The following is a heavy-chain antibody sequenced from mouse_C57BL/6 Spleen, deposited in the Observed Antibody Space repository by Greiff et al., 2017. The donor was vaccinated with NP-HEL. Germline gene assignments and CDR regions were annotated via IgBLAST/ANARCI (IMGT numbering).Heavy chain of an antibody. J-gene: IGHJ1*03. Sequence: VQLQQPGAELVMPGASVKLSCKASGYTFTSYWMHWVKQRPGQGLEWIGEIDPSDSYTNYNQKFKGKSTLTVDKSSSTAYMQLSSLTSEDSAVYYCARGNGPHWYFDVWGTGTTVTVSS. CDR1: GYTFTSYW. D-gene: IGHD1-1*02. CDR2: IDPSDSYT. V-gene: IGHV1-69*01. CDR3: ARGNGPHWYFDV.